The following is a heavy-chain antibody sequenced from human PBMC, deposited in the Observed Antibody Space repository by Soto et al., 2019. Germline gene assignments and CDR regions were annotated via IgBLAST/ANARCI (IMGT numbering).Heavy chain of an antibody. V-gene: IGHV3-33*01. CDR1: GFTFSSYA. CDR3: ARGQLPAATTYFDF. J-gene: IGHJ4*02. D-gene: IGHD2-15*01. CDR2: IWFDGSNK. Sequence: GGSLRLSCAASGFTFSSYAIHWVRQAPGKGLEWVAIIWFDGSNKYYADSVKGRFSISRDSSKNTLFLQMDSLRAEDTAVYYCARGQLPAATTYFDFWGQGTLVTVSS.